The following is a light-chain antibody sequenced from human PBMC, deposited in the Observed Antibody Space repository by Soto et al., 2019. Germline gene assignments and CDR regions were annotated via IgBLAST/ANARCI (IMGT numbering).Light chain of an antibody. J-gene: IGLJ2*01. CDR2: LEGSGSY. CDR3: ETWDSNIRV. CDR1: SGHRSYI. V-gene: IGLV4-60*03. Sequence: QPVLTQSSSASASLGSSVKLTCTLSSGHRSYIIAWHQQQPGKAPRYLMKLEGSGSYNKGSGVPDRFSGSSSGADRYLTMSNLQSEDEADYYCETWDSNIRVFGGGTKRTVL.